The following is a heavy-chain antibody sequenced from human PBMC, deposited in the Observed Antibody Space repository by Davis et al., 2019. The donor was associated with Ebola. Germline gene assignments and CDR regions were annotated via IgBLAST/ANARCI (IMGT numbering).Heavy chain of an antibody. CDR3: ARGYSGNYSPLDY. Sequence: GESLKISCAASGFTFSSYAMHWVRQAPGKGLEWMAVISYDGNNKYYADSVKGRFTISRDNSKNTLYLQMNSLRAEDTAVYYCARGYSGNYSPLDYWGQGTLVTVSS. V-gene: IGHV3-30-3*01. CDR2: ISYDGNNK. CDR1: GFTFSSYA. J-gene: IGHJ4*02. D-gene: IGHD1-26*01.